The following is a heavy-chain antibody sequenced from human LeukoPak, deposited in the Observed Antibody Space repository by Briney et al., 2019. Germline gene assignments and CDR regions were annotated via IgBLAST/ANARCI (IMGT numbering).Heavy chain of an antibody. D-gene: IGHD4/OR15-4a*01. CDR3: ARDRGLTTAIWNY. J-gene: IGHJ4*02. Sequence: ASVKVSCEASGGTFISYAISWVRQAPGQGLEWMGGIIPIFGTANYAQKFQGRVTITADESTSTAYMELSSLRSEGTAVYYCARDRGLTTAIWNYWGQGTLVTVSS. CDR1: GGTFISYA. V-gene: IGHV1-69*13. CDR2: IIPIFGTA.